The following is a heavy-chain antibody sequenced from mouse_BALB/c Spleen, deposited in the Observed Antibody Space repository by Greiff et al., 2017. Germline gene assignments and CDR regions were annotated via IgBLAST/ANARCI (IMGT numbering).Heavy chain of an antibody. CDR3: ARDYYGNYNYYAMDY. CDR1: GISITTGNYR. J-gene: IGHJ4*01. Sequence: EVMLVESGPGLVKPSQTVSLTCTVTGISITTGNYRWSWIRQFPGNKLEWIGYIYYSGTITYNPSLTSRTTITRDTSKNQFFLEMNSLTAEDTATYYCARDYYGNYNYYAMDYWGQGTSVTVSS. D-gene: IGHD2-1*01. V-gene: IGHV3-5*02. CDR2: IYYSGTI.